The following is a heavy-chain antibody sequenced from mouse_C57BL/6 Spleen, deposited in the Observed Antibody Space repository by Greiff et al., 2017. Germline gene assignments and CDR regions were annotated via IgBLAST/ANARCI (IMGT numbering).Heavy chain of an antibody. Sequence: QVQLQQSGAELVKPGASVKLSCKASGYTFTSYWMHWVKQRPGQGLEWIGMIHPNSGSTNYNEKFKSKATLTVDKSSSTAYMQLSSLTSEDSAVYYCARGGGSSYDAMDYWGQGTSVTVSS. CDR3: ARGGGSSYDAMDY. CDR2: IHPNSGST. CDR1: GYTFTSYW. D-gene: IGHD1-1*01. J-gene: IGHJ4*01. V-gene: IGHV1-64*01.